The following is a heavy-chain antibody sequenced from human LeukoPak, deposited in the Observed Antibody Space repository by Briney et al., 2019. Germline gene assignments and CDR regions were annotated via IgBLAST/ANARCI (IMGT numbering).Heavy chain of an antibody. Sequence: VSVSCNASGGSFSSYAISWVRHPPRQGREWRGGVIPNFGRANYEKTSQGRVTITADKPMSTAYMEHSSVRSEDTAGYYCARASDYSSGWDEAFDIWGQGTRVTVSS. D-gene: IGHD6-19*01. CDR2: VIPNFGRA. J-gene: IGHJ3*02. CDR3: ARASDYSSGWDEAFDI. CDR1: GGSFSSYA. V-gene: IGHV1-69*10.